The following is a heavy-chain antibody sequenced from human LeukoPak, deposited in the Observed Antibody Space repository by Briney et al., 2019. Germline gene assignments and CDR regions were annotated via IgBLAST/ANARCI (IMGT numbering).Heavy chain of an antibody. CDR2: IYTSGSS. CDR3: ASSATTWAFDI. CDR1: GTSISSYY. Sequence: SETLSLTCTVSGTSISSYYGTWIRQPAGKGLEWIGRIYTSGSSNYNPSLKSRVTMSVDTSRSQFSLILTSVTAADTAVYYCASSATTWAFDIWGQGTMVTVSS. V-gene: IGHV4-4*07. J-gene: IGHJ3*02. D-gene: IGHD1/OR15-1a*01.